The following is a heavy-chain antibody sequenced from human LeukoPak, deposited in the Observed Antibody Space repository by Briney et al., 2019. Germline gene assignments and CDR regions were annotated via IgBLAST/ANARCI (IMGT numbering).Heavy chain of an antibody. CDR1: GGSISSSNW. CDR2: IYHSGSS. CDR3: ARGNQYYGSGFFDY. J-gene: IGHJ4*02. Sequence: SGTLSLTCAVSGGSISSSNWWSWVRQSPVKGLEWIGEIYHSGSSNYNPSLNSRVTISVDKSKNQFSLKLSSVTAADTAVYYCARGNQYYGSGFFDYWGQGTLVTVSS. D-gene: IGHD3-10*01. V-gene: IGHV4-4*02.